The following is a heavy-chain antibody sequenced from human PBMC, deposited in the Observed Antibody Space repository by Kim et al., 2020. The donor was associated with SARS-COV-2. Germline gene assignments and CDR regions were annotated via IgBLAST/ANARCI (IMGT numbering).Heavy chain of an antibody. CDR1: GYTFTGYY. CDR3: VGGNGSGRQLPRY. J-gene: IGHJ4*02. CDR2: INPNSGGT. Sequence: ASVKVSCKASGYTFTGYYMHWVRQAPGQGLEWMGRINPNSGGTNYAQKFHGRVTMTRDTSISTAYMELSRLRSDDTAGYYCVGGNGSGRQLPRYWGQGTQVTVSS. V-gene: IGHV1-2*06. D-gene: IGHD3-10*01.